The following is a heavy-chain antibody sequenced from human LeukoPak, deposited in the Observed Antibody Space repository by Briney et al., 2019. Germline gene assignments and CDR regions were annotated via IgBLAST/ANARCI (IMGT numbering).Heavy chain of an antibody. CDR3: ARGGNYAPFDY. CDR2: ISNTGSPI. J-gene: IGHJ4*02. V-gene: IGHV3-48*03. CDR1: GFTFRDEE. Sequence: GGSLRLSCVVSGFTFRDEEMNWVRQAPGKGLEWIAYISNTGSPIHYRDSVKGRFTISRDNAQSSLFLQMNSLRPDDTAIYYCARGGNYAPFDYWGQGALVAVSS. D-gene: IGHD1-26*01.